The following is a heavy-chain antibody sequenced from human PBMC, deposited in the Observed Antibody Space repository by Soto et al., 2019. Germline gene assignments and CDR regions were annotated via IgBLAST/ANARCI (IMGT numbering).Heavy chain of an antibody. Sequence: SETLSLTCTVSGGSISSSSYYWGWIRQPPGKGLEWIGSIYYSGSTYYNPSLKSRVTISVDTSKNQFSLKLSSVTAADTAVYYCARCYRGYCSSTSCYSEDAFDIWGQGTMVTVSS. CDR2: IYYSGST. V-gene: IGHV4-39*01. J-gene: IGHJ3*02. CDR1: GGSISSSSYY. D-gene: IGHD2-2*01. CDR3: ARCYRGYCSSTSCYSEDAFDI.